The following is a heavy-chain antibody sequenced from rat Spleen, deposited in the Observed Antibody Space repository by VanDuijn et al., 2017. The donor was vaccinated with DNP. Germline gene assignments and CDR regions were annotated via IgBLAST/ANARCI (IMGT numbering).Heavy chain of an antibody. CDR1: GFTFSDYY. D-gene: IGHD4-3*01. V-gene: IGHV5-22*01. CDR3: IRWNSGHFDY. Sequence: EVQLVESGGGLVQPGRSLKLSCAASGFTFSDYYMAWVRQAPTKGLEWVAYIGSDGYAPYYGDFVKGRFTISRDNAKSTLYLQMNSLRSEDMATYYCIRWNSGHFDYWGQGVMVTVSS. J-gene: IGHJ2*01. CDR2: IGSDGYAP.